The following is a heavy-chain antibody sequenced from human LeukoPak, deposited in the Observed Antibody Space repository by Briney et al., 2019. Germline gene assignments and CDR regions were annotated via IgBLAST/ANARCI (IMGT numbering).Heavy chain of an antibody. CDR1: GGSFSGYY. Sequence: SETLSLTCAVYGGSFSGYYWSWIRQPPGKGLEWIGEINHSGSTNYNPSLKSRVTISVDTSKNQFSLKLSSVTAADTAVYYCARDLKYWGQGTLVTVS. J-gene: IGHJ4*02. V-gene: IGHV4-34*01. CDR3: ARDLKY. CDR2: INHSGST.